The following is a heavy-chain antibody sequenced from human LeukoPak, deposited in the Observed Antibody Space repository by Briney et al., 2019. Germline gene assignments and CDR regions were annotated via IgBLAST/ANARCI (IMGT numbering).Heavy chain of an antibody. D-gene: IGHD3-9*01. V-gene: IGHV1-18*01. Sequence: ASVTVSCKASGYTFTSYGISWVRQAPGQGLEWMGWISAYNGNTNYAQKFQGRVTITADESTSTAYMELSSLRSEDTAVYYCASGFRYFDWLLFYWGQGTLVTVSS. CDR3: ASGFRYFDWLLFY. CDR2: ISAYNGNT. J-gene: IGHJ4*02. CDR1: GYTFTSYG.